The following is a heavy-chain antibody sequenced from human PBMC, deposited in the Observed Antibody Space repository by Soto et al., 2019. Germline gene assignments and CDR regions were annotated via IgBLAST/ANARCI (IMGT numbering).Heavy chain of an antibody. CDR1: GFTFGNYA. CDR2: FSYGGDLT. J-gene: IGHJ4*02. Sequence: PGGSLRLSCAASGFTFGNYALNWVRQAPGKGLEWISTFSYGGDLTHYAESVKGRFTVSRDNSKNILYLEMNSLRDEDTALYYCSRDPSTGKAAYWGRGTLVTAS. CDR3: SRDPSTGKAAY. D-gene: IGHD3-9*01. V-gene: IGHV3-23*01.